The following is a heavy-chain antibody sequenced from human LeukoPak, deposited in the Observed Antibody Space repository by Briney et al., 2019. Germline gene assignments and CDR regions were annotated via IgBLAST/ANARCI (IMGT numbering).Heavy chain of an antibody. V-gene: IGHV7-4-1*02. J-gene: IGHJ4*02. CDR2: INTNTGNP. Sequence: ASVKVSCMASGYTFTTYATHWVRQAPGQGLEWMGWINTNTGNPTYAQGFTGRFVFSLDTSVSTAYLQISSLKPEDTAVYYCARTGSLQDWGQGTLVTVSP. CDR3: ARTGSLQD. D-gene: IGHD3-10*01. CDR1: GYTFTTYA.